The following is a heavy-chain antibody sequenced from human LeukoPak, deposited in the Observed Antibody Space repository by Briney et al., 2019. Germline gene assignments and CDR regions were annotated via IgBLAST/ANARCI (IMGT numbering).Heavy chain of an antibody. V-gene: IGHV3-30-3*01. J-gene: IGHJ4*02. D-gene: IGHD6-13*01. CDR1: GFTFSSYA. CDR2: ISYDGSNK. CDR3: AREAAAGQGYFDY. Sequence: GGSLRLSCAASGFTFSSYAMHWVRQAPGKGLEWVAVISYDGSNKYYADSVKGRFTISRDNSKNTLYLQMNSLRAEDTAVYYCAREAAAGQGYFDYWGQGTLVTVSS.